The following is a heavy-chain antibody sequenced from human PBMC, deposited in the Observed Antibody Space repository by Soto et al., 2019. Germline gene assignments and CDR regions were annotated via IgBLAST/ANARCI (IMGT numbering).Heavy chain of an antibody. CDR1: GFTVSGNF. CDR3: ARVNPPYP. Sequence: EVQLVESGGGLIQPGGSLRLSCAVSGFTVSGNFMSWVRQAPGKGLEWASVLYSGGGTYYVDSVKGRFTISRDNFKNMLYLQMDSLRVEDTAIYYCARVNPPYPWGQGTLVTVSP. V-gene: IGHV3-53*01. J-gene: IGHJ5*02. CDR2: LYSGGGT.